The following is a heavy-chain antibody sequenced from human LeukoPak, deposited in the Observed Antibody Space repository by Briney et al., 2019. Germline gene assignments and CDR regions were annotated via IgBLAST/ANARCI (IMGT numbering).Heavy chain of an antibody. CDR3: ARDRDALGARYDAFDI. V-gene: IGHV1-2*02. J-gene: IGHJ3*02. Sequence: GASVKVSCKASGYTFSDYYMHWVRQAPGQGLEWMGWINPDSGGTKYAQKFQDRVTMTSDTSISTAYMELSRLRSDDTVVYYCARDRDALGARYDAFDIWGQGTMVTVSS. CDR2: INPDSGGT. CDR1: GYTFSDYY. D-gene: IGHD3-10*01.